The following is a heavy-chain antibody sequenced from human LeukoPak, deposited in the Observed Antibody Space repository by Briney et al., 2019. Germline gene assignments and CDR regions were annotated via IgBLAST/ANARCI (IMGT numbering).Heavy chain of an antibody. V-gene: IGHV3-30*04. J-gene: IGHJ6*02. CDR3: ASRSPYYYDSSEADV. Sequence: PGRSLRLSCAASGLTFSSYAMHWVRQAPGKGLEWVAVISYDGSNKYYADSVKGRFTISRDNSKNTLYLQMNSLRAEDTAVYYCASRSPYYYDSSEADVWGRGTTVTVSS. CDR2: ISYDGSNK. CDR1: GLTFSSYA. D-gene: IGHD3-22*01.